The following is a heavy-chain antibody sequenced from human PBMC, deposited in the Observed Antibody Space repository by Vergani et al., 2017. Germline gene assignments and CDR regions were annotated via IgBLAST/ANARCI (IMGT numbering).Heavy chain of an antibody. CDR3: ARGGGIVGAHDAFDI. J-gene: IGHJ3*02. V-gene: IGHV4-59*01. CDR2: IYYSGST. CDR1: GDSMNTYY. Sequence: QVQLQESGPGLVKPSETLPLTCSVSGDSMNTYYWSWIRQPPGKGLEWIGYIYYSGSTNYNPSLKSRVTISVDTSKNHFSLKLSSVTAADTAVYYCARGGGIVGAHDAFDIWGQGTMVTVSS. D-gene: IGHD1-26*01.